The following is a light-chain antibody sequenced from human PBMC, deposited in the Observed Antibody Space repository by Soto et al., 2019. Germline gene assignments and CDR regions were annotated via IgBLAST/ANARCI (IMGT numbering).Light chain of an antibody. J-gene: IGKJ1*01. CDR3: QQSYSTPRT. Sequence: IQMNKSPSSLSVSVGDRVTITCLASQSISSYLNWYQQKPGKAPKLLIYAASSLQSGVPSRFSGSGSGTDFTLTISSLQPEDFATYYCQQSYSTPRTFGQGTKVDI. CDR1: QSISSY. V-gene: IGKV1-39*01. CDR2: AAS.